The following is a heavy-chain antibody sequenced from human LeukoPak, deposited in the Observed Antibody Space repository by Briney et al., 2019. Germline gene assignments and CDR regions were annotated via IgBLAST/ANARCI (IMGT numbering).Heavy chain of an antibody. CDR3: ARIMTTVTTVEY. CDR2: ISSSSSMI. Sequence: RGSLRLSCAASGFSFSTYSMNWVRQAPGKGLEWVSYISSSSSMIYYADSVKGRFIISRDNAKNSLYLQMSSLRAEDTALYYCARIMTTVTTVEYWGQGILVTVSS. D-gene: IGHD4-17*01. V-gene: IGHV3-48*01. CDR1: GFSFSTYS. J-gene: IGHJ4*02.